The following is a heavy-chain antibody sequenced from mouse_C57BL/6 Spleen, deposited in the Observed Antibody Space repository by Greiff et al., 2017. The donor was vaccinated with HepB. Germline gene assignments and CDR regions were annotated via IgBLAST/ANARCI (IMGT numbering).Heavy chain of an antibody. CDR1: GFTFSSYA. CDR2: ISDGGSYT. V-gene: IGHV5-4*01. J-gene: IGHJ4*01. Sequence: DVQLVESGGGLVKPGGSLKLSCAASGFTFSSYAMSWVRQTPEKRLEWVATISDGGSYTYYPDNVKGRFTISRDNAKNNLYLQMSHLKSEDTAMYYCAREDSFDAMDYWGQGTSVTVSS. CDR3: AREDSFDAMDY.